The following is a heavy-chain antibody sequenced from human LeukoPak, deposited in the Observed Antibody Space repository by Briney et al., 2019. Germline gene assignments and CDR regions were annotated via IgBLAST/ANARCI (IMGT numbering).Heavy chain of an antibody. CDR1: GGTFSSYA. J-gene: IGHJ4*02. CDR2: IIPIFGTA. CDR3: ARDNIAAQPYFDY. Sequence: ASVKVSCKASGGTFSSYAISWVRQAPGQGLEWMGGIIPIFGTADYAQKFQGRVTITADESTSTAYMELSSLRSEDTAVYYCARDNIAAQPYFDYWGQGTLVTVSS. V-gene: IGHV1-69*13. D-gene: IGHD6-6*01.